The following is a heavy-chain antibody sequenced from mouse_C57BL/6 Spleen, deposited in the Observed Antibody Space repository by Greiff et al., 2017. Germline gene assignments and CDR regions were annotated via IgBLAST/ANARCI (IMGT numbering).Heavy chain of an antibody. V-gene: IGHV1-50*01. CDR2: IDPSDSYT. J-gene: IGHJ4*01. CDR3: ARCYDVYLRAMDY. D-gene: IGHD2-3*01. CDR1: GYTFTSYW. Sequence: VQLQQPGAELVKPGASVKLSCKASGYTFTSYWMQWVKQRPGQGLEWIGEIDPSDSYTNYNQKFKGKATLTVDTSSSTAYMQLSSLTSEDSAVYYCARCYDVYLRAMDYCGQGTSETVSS.